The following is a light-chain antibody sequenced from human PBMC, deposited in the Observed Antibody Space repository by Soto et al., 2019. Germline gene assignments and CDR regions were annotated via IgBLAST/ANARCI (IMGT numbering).Light chain of an antibody. CDR1: SSNIKTNG. V-gene: IGLV1-44*01. Sequence: QSVLTQPPSASGTPGQRVTISCSGGSSNIKTNGVSWYQQVPGAAPKLLIYSNNQRPSGAHDRFTGSKSGTSASLAIAGLQSEDEATYHCATWDDSLNGLIFGGGTKLTVL. CDR3: ATWDDSLNGLI. J-gene: IGLJ2*01. CDR2: SNN.